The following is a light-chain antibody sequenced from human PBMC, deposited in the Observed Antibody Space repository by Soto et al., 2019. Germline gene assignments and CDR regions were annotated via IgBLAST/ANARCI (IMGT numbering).Light chain of an antibody. V-gene: IGKV1-33*01. Sequence: DIQMTQSPASLSASVGDRVTFTCQASQDMGNSLNWYQQKPGRAPKLLIYDASNLEAGVPSRFRGSGSGTDFTFTISRLQPEDIATYYCQQYENLPTFGQGTRLEIK. CDR1: QDMGNS. J-gene: IGKJ5*01. CDR2: DAS. CDR3: QQYENLPT.